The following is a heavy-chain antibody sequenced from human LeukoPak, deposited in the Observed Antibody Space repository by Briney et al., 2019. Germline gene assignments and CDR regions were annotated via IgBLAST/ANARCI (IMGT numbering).Heavy chain of an antibody. Sequence: ASVKVSCKASGGTSSSYAISWVRQAPGRGLEWMGGIIPIFGTANYAQKFQGRVTITADESTSTAYMELSSLRSEDTAVYYCARASGAYSSGWYGDFDYWGQGTLVTVSS. CDR2: IIPIFGTA. J-gene: IGHJ4*02. V-gene: IGHV1-69*13. CDR3: ARASGAYSSGWYGDFDY. D-gene: IGHD6-19*01. CDR1: GGTSSSYA.